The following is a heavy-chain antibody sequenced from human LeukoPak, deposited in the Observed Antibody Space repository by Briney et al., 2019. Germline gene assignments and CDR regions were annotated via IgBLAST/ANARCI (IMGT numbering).Heavy chain of an antibody. V-gene: IGHV3-21*01. J-gene: IGHJ6*02. CDR2: ISSSSSYM. D-gene: IGHD3/OR15-3a*01. Sequence: GGSLRLSCAASGFTLSTYSMNWVRQAPGKGLEWVSSISSSSSYMYYADSVKGRFIIYRDNAKNSLHLQMNSLRAEDTAVYYCARGGVGLVIIPGWEYDYYGLDVWGQGTTVTVSS. CDR1: GFTLSTYS. CDR3: ARGGVGLVIIPGWEYDYYGLDV.